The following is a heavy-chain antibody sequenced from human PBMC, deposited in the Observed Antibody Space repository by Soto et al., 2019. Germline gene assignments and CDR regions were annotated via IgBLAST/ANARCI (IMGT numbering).Heavy chain of an antibody. CDR2: INSDGSST. CDR1: GFTFRSYW. V-gene: IGHV3-74*01. CDR3: ARFCSSTRCYAVGH. D-gene: IGHD2-2*01. Sequence: PGGSLRLSCAASGFTFRSYWMQWVRQAPGKGLVWVSWINSDGSSTSYADSVKGRFTISRDNAKNTLYLQMNSLRAEDTAVYYCARFCSSTRCYAVGHWGQGTLVTVSS. J-gene: IGHJ4*02.